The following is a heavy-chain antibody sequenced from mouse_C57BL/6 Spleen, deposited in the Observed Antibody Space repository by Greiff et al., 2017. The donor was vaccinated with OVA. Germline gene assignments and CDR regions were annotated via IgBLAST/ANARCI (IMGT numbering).Heavy chain of an antibody. Sequence: EVQLQQSGPELVKPGASVKISCKASGYTFTDYYMNWVKQSHGKSLEWIGDINPNNGGTSYNQKFKGKATLTVDKSSSTAYMELRSLTSDDSAVFYCAGLWDYWGQGTTLTVSS. D-gene: IGHD1-1*02. CDR2: INPNNGGT. CDR3: AGLWDY. V-gene: IGHV1-26*01. CDR1: GYTFTDYY. J-gene: IGHJ2*01.